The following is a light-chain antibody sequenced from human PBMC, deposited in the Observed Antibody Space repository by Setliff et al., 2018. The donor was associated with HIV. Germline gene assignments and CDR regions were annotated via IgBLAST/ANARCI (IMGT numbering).Light chain of an antibody. CDR2: EVS. J-gene: IGLJ1*01. CDR3: CSYASTASFV. Sequence: QSVLTQPASVSGSPGQSITISCTGTSXXIGSHNFVSWYQQHPGKAPKLIIYEVSKWPSGVSNHFSGSKSGNTASLTISGLQTEDEAEYYCCSYASTASFVFGTGTKVTVL. CDR1: SXXIGSHNF. V-gene: IGLV2-23*02.